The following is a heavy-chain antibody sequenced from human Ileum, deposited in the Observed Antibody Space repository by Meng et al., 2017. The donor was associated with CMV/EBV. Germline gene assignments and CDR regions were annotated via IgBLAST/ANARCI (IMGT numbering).Heavy chain of an antibody. CDR1: GLTFSSYA. CDR2: ITTDGRST. D-gene: IGHD1-1*01. CDR3: AKGPWTDPHAFDI. V-gene: IGHV3-23*01. J-gene: IGHJ3*02. Sequence: SCAASGLTFSSYAMSWVRQAPGKALECVSIITTDGRSTYHADSVKGRFTISRDNSKNMLYLQMNSLRAEDTAVYYCAKGPWTDPHAFDIWGQGTMVTVSS.